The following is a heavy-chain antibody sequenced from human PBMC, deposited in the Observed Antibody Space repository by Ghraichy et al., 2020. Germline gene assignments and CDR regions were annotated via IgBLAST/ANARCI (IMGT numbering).Heavy chain of an antibody. V-gene: IGHV3-23*01. Sequence: GESLNISCVGSGFTFSNYAMNWVRQAPGRGLEGVSIISGSGANIYQVESVKGRFTISRDNSKNTMYLDMNSLRAEDTALYYCSRWDISETVRRGMDVWGQGTTVTVSS. CDR1: GFTFSNYA. D-gene: IGHD5-12*01. J-gene: IGHJ6*02. CDR2: ISGSGANI. CDR3: SRWDISETVRRGMDV.